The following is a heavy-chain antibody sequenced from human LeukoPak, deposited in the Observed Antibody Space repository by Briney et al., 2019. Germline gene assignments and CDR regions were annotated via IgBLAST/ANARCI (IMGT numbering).Heavy chain of an antibody. J-gene: IGHJ6*02. D-gene: IGHD3-9*01. CDR1: GFTFSSYS. V-gene: IGHV3-21*01. CDR3: ARDWPYYDILTGYSPGYGMDV. Sequence: GSLRLSCAASGFTFSSYSMNWVRQAPGKGLEWVSSISSSSSYIYYADSVKGRFTISRDNAKNSLCLQMNSLRAEDTAVYYCARDWPYYDILTGYSPGYGMDVWGQGTTVTVSS. CDR2: ISSSSSYI.